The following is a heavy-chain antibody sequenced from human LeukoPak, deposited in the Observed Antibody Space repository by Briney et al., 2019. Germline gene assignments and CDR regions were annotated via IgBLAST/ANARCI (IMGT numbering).Heavy chain of an antibody. D-gene: IGHD4-17*01. CDR3: AREMVDYGDYYFDY. CDR1: GFTFSNYY. Sequence: GGSLRLSCVASGFTFSNYYMTWVRQAPGKGLEWLSYISGGSDIINYADAVKGRFTISRDNSKNTLYLQMNSLRAEDTAVYYCAREMVDYGDYYFDYWGQGTLVTVSS. V-gene: IGHV3-11*05. CDR2: ISGGSDII. J-gene: IGHJ4*02.